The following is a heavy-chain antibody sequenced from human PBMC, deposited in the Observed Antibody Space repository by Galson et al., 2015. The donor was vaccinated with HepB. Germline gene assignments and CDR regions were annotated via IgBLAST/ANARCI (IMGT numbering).Heavy chain of an antibody. D-gene: IGHD3-3*01. J-gene: IGHJ4*02. CDR3: TTAAYYVVWSGLDY. CDR2: IKTKTEGGTT. V-gene: IGHV3-15*01. Sequence: SLRLSCAASGFTFSNAWMNWVRQVPGKGLEWVGRIKTKTEGGTTDYVAPVKGRFTISRDDSRNTLYLQMNSLKTEDTAVYYCTTAAYYVVWSGLDYWGQGTLVTVSS. CDR1: GFTFSNAW.